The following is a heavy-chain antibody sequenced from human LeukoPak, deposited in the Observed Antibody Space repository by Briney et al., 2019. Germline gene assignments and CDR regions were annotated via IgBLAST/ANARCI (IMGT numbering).Heavy chain of an antibody. CDR2: IAYDGSNK. CDR3: VRDLGEADIFDY. D-gene: IGHD3-16*01. Sequence: PGRSLRLSCAASGFTFPHYAMHWVRQAPGKGLEWVAVIAYDGSNKYYADSVKGRFTISRDNSKNTLYLQMNSLRVDDTAVYYCVRDLGEADIFDYWGQGTLVTVSS. V-gene: IGHV3-30-3*01. CDR1: GFTFPHYA. J-gene: IGHJ4*02.